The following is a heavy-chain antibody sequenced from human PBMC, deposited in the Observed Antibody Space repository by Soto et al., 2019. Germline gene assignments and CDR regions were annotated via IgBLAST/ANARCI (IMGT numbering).Heavy chain of an antibody. CDR3: AKDRSTVTKRVHDAFDI. J-gene: IGHJ3*02. V-gene: IGHV3-23*01. CDR2: ISGSGGST. D-gene: IGHD4-17*01. Sequence: GGSLRLSCAASGFTFSSYAMSWVRQAPGKGLEWVSAISGSGGSTYYADSVKGRFTISRDNSKNTLYLQMNSLRAEDTAVYYCAKDRSTVTKRVHDAFDIWGQGTMVTVSS. CDR1: GFTFSSYA.